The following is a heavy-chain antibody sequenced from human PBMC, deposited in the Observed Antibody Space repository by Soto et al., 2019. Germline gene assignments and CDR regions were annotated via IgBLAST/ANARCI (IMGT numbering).Heavy chain of an antibody. V-gene: IGHV1-18*01. CDR3: ARELNPESSAYSSFAF. D-gene: IGHD3-22*01. CDR1: GSIFTAYG. CDR2: VITNEDHT. J-gene: IGHJ4*02. Sequence: ASVKVACKTSGSIFTAYGLSCVRQAPGQRPEWVGWVITNEDHTNYAKKFQGSVNMNTDRYTSTTSMEFRSMRPDGAAVYYSARELNPESSAYSSFAFWGEGTLDTVS.